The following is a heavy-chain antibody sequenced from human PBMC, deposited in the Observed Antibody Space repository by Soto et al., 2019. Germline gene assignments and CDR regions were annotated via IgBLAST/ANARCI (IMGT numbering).Heavy chain of an antibody. D-gene: IGHD4-17*01. CDR2: INGDGSDI. CDR1: GFAFSNYW. Sequence: EVQLVESGGGLVQPGGSLRLSCGASGFAFSNYWMHWVRQVPGRGLVWVSRINGDGSDIKYADSVKGRFTISRDNAKDRLYLQMYGLRAEDTAVYYCARDQTTGDWFDAWGQGTLVTVSS. V-gene: IGHV3-74*03. J-gene: IGHJ5*02. CDR3: ARDQTTGDWFDA.